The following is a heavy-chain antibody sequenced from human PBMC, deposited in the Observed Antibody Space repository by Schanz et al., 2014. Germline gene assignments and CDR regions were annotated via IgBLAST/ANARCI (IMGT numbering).Heavy chain of an antibody. J-gene: IGHJ4*02. D-gene: IGHD3-3*01. CDR1: GFNFNNYD. CDR2: INTGSGDT. CDR3: ARSAGRDFWSGYYTRFDY. V-gene: IGHV1-8*01. Sequence: QVQLVQSGAEVKKPGASVKVSCTASGFNFNNYDINWVRQATGQGLEWMGWINTGSGDTKYSQNCQGRVTITRDTSASTVYMELRSLRSDDTAVYYCARSAGRDFWSGYYTRFDYWGQGALVTVSS.